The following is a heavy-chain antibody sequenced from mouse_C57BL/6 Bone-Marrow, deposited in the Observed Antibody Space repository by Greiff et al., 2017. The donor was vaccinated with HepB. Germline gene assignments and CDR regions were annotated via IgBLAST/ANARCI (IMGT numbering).Heavy chain of an antibody. V-gene: IGHV3-8*01. J-gene: IGHJ1*03. CDR1: GYSITSDY. Sequence: EVKLQESGPGLAKPSQTLSLTCSVTGYSITSDYWNWIRKFPGNKLEYMGYISYSGSTYYNPSLKSRISITRDTSKNQYYLQLNSVTTEDTATYYCARGGIYYYGSSLWYFDVWGTGTTVTVSS. D-gene: IGHD1-1*01. CDR2: ISYSGST. CDR3: ARGGIYYYGSSLWYFDV.